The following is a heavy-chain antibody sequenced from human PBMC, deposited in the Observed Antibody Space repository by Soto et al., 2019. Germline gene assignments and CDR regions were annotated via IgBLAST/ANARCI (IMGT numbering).Heavy chain of an antibody. CDR3: ARDSASGSYSGY. D-gene: IGHD1-26*01. J-gene: IGHJ4*02. CDR1: GFTFSSYG. CDR2: ISSSSSYI. Sequence: GSLRLSCAASGFTFSSYGMNWVRQAPGKGLEWVSSISSSSSYIYYADSVKGRFTISRDNAKNSLYLQMNSLRAEDTAVYYCARDSASGSYSGYWGQGTLVTVSS. V-gene: IGHV3-21*01.